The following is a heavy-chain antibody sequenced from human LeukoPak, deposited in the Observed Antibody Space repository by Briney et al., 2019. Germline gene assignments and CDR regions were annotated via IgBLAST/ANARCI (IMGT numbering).Heavy chain of an antibody. Sequence: SVKVSCKASGGTFSSYAISWVRQAPGQGLEWMGRIIPIFGTANYAQKFQGRVTITTDESTSTAYMELSSLRSEDTAVYYCARGDYYDSSGYGIDYWGQGALVTVSS. D-gene: IGHD3-22*01. CDR1: GGTFSSYA. J-gene: IGHJ4*02. CDR3: ARGDYYDSSGYGIDY. V-gene: IGHV1-69*05. CDR2: IIPIFGTA.